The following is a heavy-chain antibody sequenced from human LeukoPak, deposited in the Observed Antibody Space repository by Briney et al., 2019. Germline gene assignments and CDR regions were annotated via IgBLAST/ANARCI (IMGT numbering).Heavy chain of an antibody. CDR1: GFTFSSYA. CDR2: IKQDGSDK. V-gene: IGHV3-7*03. CDR3: ARDLDY. Sequence: GGSLRPSCAASGFTFSSYAMSWVRQAPGKGLEWVANIKQDGSDKYYVDSVKGRFTISRDNAKNSLYLQMSSLRAEDTAVYYCARDLDYWGQGTLVTVSS. J-gene: IGHJ4*02.